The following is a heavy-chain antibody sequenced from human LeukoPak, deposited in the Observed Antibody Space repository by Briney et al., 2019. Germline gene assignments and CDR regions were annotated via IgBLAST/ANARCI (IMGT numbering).Heavy chain of an antibody. V-gene: IGHV3-23*01. CDR1: GFTFSDSA. CDR3: ARVGDYYGSEELDY. D-gene: IGHD3-10*01. J-gene: IGHJ4*02. CDR2: VIGSGGNT. Sequence: GGSLRLSCAASGFTFSDSAMSWVRQAPGKGLEWVSTVIGSGGNTNYADSVKGRFTISRDNSKNTLFLQINNLRAEDTAIYYCARVGDYYGSEELDYWGQGTLVTVSS.